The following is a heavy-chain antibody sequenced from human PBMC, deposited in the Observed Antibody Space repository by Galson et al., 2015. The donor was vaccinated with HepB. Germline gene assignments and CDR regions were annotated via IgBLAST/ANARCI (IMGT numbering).Heavy chain of an antibody. D-gene: IGHD3-10*01. CDR1: GFTFSDHY. J-gene: IGHJ5*02. CDR2: TRNKANSYTT. Sequence: SLRLSCAASGFTFSDHYMDWVRQAPGKGLEWVGRTRNKANSYTTEYAASVKGRFTISRDDSKNSLYLQMNSLKTEDTAVYYCASLTMVRGVIQPWGQGTLVTVSS. V-gene: IGHV3-72*01. CDR3: ASLTMVRGVIQP.